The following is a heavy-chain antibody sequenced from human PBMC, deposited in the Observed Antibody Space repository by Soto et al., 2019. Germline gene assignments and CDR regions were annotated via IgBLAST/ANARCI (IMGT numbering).Heavy chain of an antibody. CDR2: IIPILGIP. CDR1: GGTFSSYT. Sequence: QVQLVQSGAEVKKPGSSVKVSCKASGGTFSSYTISWVRQAPGQGLEWMGRIIPILGIPNYAQKFQGRVTIAAEKSTSTPSMGISTLRSENTPVYYSARDRGDGYNFFHYWVQRTLVTVFS. D-gene: IGHD3-10*01. J-gene: IGHJ4*02. V-gene: IGHV1-69*08. CDR3: ARDRGDGYNFFHY.